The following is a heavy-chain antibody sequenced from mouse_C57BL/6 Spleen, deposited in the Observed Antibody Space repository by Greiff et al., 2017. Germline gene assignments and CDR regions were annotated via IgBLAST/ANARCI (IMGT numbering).Heavy chain of an antibody. CDR1: GYTFTSYW. CDR3: ERNGYYRYFDV. J-gene: IGHJ1*03. D-gene: IGHD2-2*01. Sequence: QVQLQQPGAELVKPGASVKLSCKASGYTFTSYWMHWVKQRPGQGLEWIGMIHPNSGSTNYNEKFKSKATLTVDKSSSTAYMQLSSLTSEESAVYYCERNGYYRYFDVWGTGTTVTVSS. V-gene: IGHV1-64*01. CDR2: IHPNSGST.